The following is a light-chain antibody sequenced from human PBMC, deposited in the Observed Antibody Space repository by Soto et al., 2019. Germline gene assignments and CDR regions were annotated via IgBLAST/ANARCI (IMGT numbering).Light chain of an antibody. CDR2: EVS. Sequence: QSVLTQPASVSGSPGQSITIYCTGTSSDVGGYNYVSWYQQHPGKAPKLMISEVSNRPSGVSNRFSGSKSGNTASLTISGLQAEDEADYYCSSYISSSTVVFGGGTKLTVL. V-gene: IGLV2-14*01. CDR3: SSYISSSTVV. CDR1: SSDVGGYNY. J-gene: IGLJ2*01.